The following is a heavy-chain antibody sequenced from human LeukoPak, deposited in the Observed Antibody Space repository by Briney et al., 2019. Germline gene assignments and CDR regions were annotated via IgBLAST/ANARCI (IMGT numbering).Heavy chain of an antibody. CDR2: IGAGDKYT. V-gene: IGHV3-23*01. CDR3: ARDPVHSSGWFAVSYYYMDV. J-gene: IGHJ6*03. D-gene: IGHD6-19*01. Sequence: GGSLRLSCAAPGFTLRNYAMSWVRQAPGKGLEWVSSIGAGDKYTYYADSVKGRFTISRDNSKNTLYLQMNSLRAEDTAVYYCARDPVHSSGWFAVSYYYMDVWGKGTTVTVSS. CDR1: GFTLRNYA.